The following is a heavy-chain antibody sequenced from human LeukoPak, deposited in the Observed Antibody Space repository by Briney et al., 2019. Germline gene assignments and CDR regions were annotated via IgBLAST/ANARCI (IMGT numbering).Heavy chain of an antibody. V-gene: IGHV4-34*01. CDR1: GGSFSGYY. CDR2: INHSGST. Sequence: PSETLSLTCAVYGGSFSGYYWSWIRQPPGKGLEWIGEINHSGSTNYNPSLKSRVTISVDTSKNQFSLKLSSVTAADTAVYYCARGWSTVTGGSWFDPWGQGTLVTVSS. D-gene: IGHD4-11*01. CDR3: ARGWSTVTGGSWFDP. J-gene: IGHJ5*02.